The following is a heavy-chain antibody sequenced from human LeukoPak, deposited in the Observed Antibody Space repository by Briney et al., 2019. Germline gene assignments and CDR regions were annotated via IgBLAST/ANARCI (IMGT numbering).Heavy chain of an antibody. CDR2: ISWNSGSI. D-gene: IGHD5-18*01. CDR1: GFTFDDYA. CDR3: AGRPTGYSSGYIH. V-gene: IGHV3-9*01. J-gene: IGHJ4*02. Sequence: GGSLRLSCAAPGFTFDDYAMHWVRQAPGKGLEWVSGISWNSGSIGYADSVKGRFTISRDNAKSSLYLQMNNLRVEDTAVYYCAGRPTGYSSGYIHWGQGTLVTVSS.